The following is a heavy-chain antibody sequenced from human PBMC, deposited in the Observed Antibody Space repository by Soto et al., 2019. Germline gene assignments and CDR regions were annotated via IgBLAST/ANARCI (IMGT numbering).Heavy chain of an antibody. CDR2: ISYDGASK. J-gene: IGHJ6*02. CDR1: GFSLSSYV. CDR3: ARVFWMAMGRHGMDV. V-gene: IGHV3-30-3*01. Sequence: QVQLVESGGGVVQPGRSLRLSCAASGFSLSSYVMHWVRQAPGKGLEWVAVISYDGASKYYADSVKGRFTVSRDNSKNTLYLQMNSLRAEDKAVYYCARVFWMAMGRHGMDVWGQGTTVTVSS. D-gene: IGHD3-3*01.